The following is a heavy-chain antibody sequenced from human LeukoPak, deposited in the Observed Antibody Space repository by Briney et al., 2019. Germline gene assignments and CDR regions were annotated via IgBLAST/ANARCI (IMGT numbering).Heavy chain of an antibody. CDR3: ARDYYGGEYYYYYMDV. CDR1: GCTFTNYY. J-gene: IGHJ6*03. CDR2: INPSGGST. V-gene: IGHV1-46*01. Sequence: ASVKVSCKASGCTFTNYYMHWVRQAPGQGLEWMEIINPSGGSTSYAQKFQGRVTMTRDTSTSTVYMEVSSLRSEDTAVYYCARDYYGGEYYYYYMDVWGKGTTVTISS. D-gene: IGHD4-23*01.